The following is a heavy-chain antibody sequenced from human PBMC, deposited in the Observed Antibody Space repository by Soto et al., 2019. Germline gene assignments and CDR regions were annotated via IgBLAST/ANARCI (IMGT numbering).Heavy chain of an antibody. J-gene: IGHJ4*02. D-gene: IGHD3-3*01. CDR1: GYTFTSYA. CDR2: INAGNGNT. Sequence: AASVKVSCKASGYTFTSYAMHWVRQAPGQRLEWMGWINAGNGNTKYSQKFQGRVTITRDTSASTAYMELSSLRSEDTAVYYCARDPEEIWSGYPIKYYIDYWGQGNLVTVSS. V-gene: IGHV1-3*01. CDR3: ARDPEEIWSGYPIKYYIDY.